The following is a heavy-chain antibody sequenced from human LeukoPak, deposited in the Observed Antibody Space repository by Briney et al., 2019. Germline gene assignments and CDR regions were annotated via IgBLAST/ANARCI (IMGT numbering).Heavy chain of an antibody. CDR2: ISSSSSYI. D-gene: IGHD4-11*01. CDR3: ARESTVTTGLDYYYYYMDV. V-gene: IGHV3-21*01. Sequence: GGSLRLSCAASGFTFSSYSMSWVRQAPGKGLEWFSSISSSSSYIYYADSVKGRFTISRDNAKNSLYLQMNSLRAEDTAVYYCARESTVTTGLDYYYYYMDVWGKGTTVTVSS. CDR1: GFTFSSYS. J-gene: IGHJ6*03.